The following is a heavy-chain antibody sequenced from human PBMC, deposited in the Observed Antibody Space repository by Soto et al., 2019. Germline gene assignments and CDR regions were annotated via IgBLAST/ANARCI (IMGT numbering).Heavy chain of an antibody. CDR1: GFTLNSYS. D-gene: IGHD3-9*01. V-gene: IGHV3-21*01. CDR2: ISSSSSYI. Sequence: GGSMRLSCAASGFTLNSYSMNWVRQAPGKGLEWVSSISSSSSYIYYADSVKGRFTISRDNAKNSLYLQMNSLRAEDTAVYYCARDRELRYFDWLLSDFDYWGQGTLVTVSS. J-gene: IGHJ4*02. CDR3: ARDRELRYFDWLLSDFDY.